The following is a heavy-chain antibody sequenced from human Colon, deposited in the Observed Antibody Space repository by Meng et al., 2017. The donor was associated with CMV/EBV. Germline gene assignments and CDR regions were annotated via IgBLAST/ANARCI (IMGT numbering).Heavy chain of an antibody. D-gene: IGHD3-10*01. V-gene: IGHV4-30-4*08. J-gene: IGHJ6*02. CDR2: IYYSGST. CDR3: AREGVTMVRGVIKTDYYYCGMDV. Sequence: LRLSCTVSGDSITSGDYFWNWIRQPPGKGLEWIGSIYYSGSTDYNPSLKSRITISVDTSENQFSLKLSSVTAADTAVYYCAREGVTMVRGVIKTDYYYCGMDVWGQGTTVTVSS. CDR1: GDSITSGDYF.